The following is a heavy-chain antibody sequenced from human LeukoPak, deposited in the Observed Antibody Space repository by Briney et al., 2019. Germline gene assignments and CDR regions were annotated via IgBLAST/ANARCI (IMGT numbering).Heavy chain of an antibody. J-gene: IGHJ4*02. CDR2: TYYRSKWYN. D-gene: IGHD6-19*01. Sequence: SQTLSLTCATSGDXVSSNSAAWNWIRQSPSRSLEWLGRTYYRSKWYNDYAVSVESRITINPDTSKNQFSLQLNSVTPEDTAVYYCARDRSSGWYYFDYWGQGTLVTVSS. CDR3: ARDRSSGWYYFDY. CDR1: GDXVSSNSAA. V-gene: IGHV6-1*01.